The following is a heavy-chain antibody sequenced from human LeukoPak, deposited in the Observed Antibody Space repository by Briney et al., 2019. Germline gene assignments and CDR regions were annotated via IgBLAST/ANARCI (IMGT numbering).Heavy chain of an antibody. CDR2: ISTSGYYK. V-gene: IGHV3-23*01. J-gene: IGHJ4*02. Sequence: QPGGSLRLSRSASGFTFSDYAMSSVPHAPGEGLERGSGISTSGYYKYYTDSLKDPFTIYRDNSKSTLYLQMHSLSAEDTAVYYCVKDPYPDHVQRFLDLSERLDYWGQGTLVTVSS. CDR3: VKDPYPDHVQRFLDLSERLDY. D-gene: IGHD3-3*01. CDR1: GFTFSDYA.